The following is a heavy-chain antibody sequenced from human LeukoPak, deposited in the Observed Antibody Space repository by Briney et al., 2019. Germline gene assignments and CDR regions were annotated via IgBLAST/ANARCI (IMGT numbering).Heavy chain of an antibody. V-gene: IGHV3-7*03. CDR3: AKEDIAAAVPMDV. CDR2: IKQDGSEK. J-gene: IGHJ6*03. D-gene: IGHD6-13*01. CDR1: GFTFSSYW. Sequence: PGGSLRLSCAASGFTFSSYWMSWVRQAPGKGLEWVANIKQDGSEKYYVDSVKGRFTISRDNAKNSLYLQMNSLRAEDTAVYYCAKEDIAAAVPMDVWGKGTTVTISS.